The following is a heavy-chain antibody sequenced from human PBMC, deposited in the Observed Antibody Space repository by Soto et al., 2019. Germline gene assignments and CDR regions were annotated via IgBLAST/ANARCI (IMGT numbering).Heavy chain of an antibody. D-gene: IGHD3-3*01. CDR3: ASDNYDFWSGYYTTQGLGWFDP. Sequence: HPGGSLRLSCAASGFTFSSYGMHWVRQAPGKGLEWVAVIWYDGSNKYYADSVKGRFTISRDNSKNTLYLQMNSLRAEDTAVYYCASDNYDFWSGYYTTQGLGWFDPWGQGTLVTVSS. CDR1: GFTFSSYG. V-gene: IGHV3-33*01. J-gene: IGHJ5*02. CDR2: IWYDGSNK.